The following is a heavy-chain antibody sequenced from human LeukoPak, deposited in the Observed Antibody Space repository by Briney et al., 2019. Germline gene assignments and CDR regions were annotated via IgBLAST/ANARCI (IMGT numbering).Heavy chain of an antibody. D-gene: IGHD6-13*01. J-gene: IGHJ4*02. CDR1: GFTFSSYS. CDR3: ARDLPVAAADF. V-gene: IGHV3-21*01. Sequence: GGSLRLSCAASGFTFSSYSMNWVRQAPGKGLEWVSSISSSSSYIYYADSVKGRFTISRDNAKNSLYLRMNSLRAEDTALYYCARDLPVAAADFWGQGTLVTVSS. CDR2: ISSSSSYI.